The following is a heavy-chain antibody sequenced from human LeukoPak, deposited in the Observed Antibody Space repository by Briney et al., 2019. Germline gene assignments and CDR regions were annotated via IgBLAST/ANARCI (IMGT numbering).Heavy chain of an antibody. V-gene: IGHV4-59*08. CDR1: GGSISSYY. Sequence: SETLSLTCTVSGGSISSYYWSWIRQPPGKGLEWLGYIYYSGSTNYNPSLKSRVTISVDTSKNQFSLKLSSVTAADTAVYYCASAYSSSWFDYWGQGTLVSVSS. D-gene: IGHD6-13*01. CDR2: IYYSGST. CDR3: ASAYSSSWFDY. J-gene: IGHJ4*02.